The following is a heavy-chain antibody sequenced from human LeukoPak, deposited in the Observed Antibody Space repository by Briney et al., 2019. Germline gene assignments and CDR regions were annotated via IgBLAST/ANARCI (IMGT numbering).Heavy chain of an antibody. J-gene: IGHJ6*02. CDR1: GGTSSSYA. CDR2: IIPIFGTA. D-gene: IGHD2-2*01. V-gene: IGHV1-69*13. Sequence: SVKVSCKASGGTSSSYAISWVRQAPGQGLEWMGGIIPIFGTANYAQKFQGRVTITADESTSTAYMELSSLRSEDTAVYYCARTGWDIVVVPAAMPNYGMDVWGQGTTVTVSS. CDR3: ARTGWDIVVVPAAMPNYGMDV.